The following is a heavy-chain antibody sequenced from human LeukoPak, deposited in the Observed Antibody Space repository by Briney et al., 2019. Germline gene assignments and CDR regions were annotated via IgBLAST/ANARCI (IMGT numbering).Heavy chain of an antibody. V-gene: IGHV3-23*01. D-gene: IGHD1-14*01. CDR3: AKKYNTGLDP. CDR1: GFTFSTFA. Sequence: GGSLRLSCAASGFTFSTFAMIWVRQPPGKGLEWVSSIFPSGGEIHYADSVRGRFTISRDNSKNTLYLQMNSLRAEDTAVYYCAKKYNTGLDPWGQGTLVTVSS. J-gene: IGHJ5*02. CDR2: IFPSGGEI.